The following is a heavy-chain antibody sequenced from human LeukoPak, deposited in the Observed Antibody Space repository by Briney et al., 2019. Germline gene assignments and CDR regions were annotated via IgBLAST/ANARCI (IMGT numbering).Heavy chain of an antibody. CDR3: ARGGIQVSGIDEFDY. CDR2: IGIRGDT. CDR1: GFTFIDYD. J-gene: IGHJ4*02. D-gene: IGHD6-19*01. V-gene: IGHV3-13*01. Sequence: GGSLRLSCAASGFTFIDYDMHWVRKVLGKGLEWVSAIGIRGDTHYSGSVKGRFTISRENAESSLYLQMNSLRAEDTAVYYCARGGIQVSGIDEFDYWGQGTLVTVSS.